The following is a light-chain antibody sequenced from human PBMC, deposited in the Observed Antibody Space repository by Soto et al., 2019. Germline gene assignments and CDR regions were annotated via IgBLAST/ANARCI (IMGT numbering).Light chain of an antibody. CDR3: QQYNNWPLS. CDR2: DAS. J-gene: IGKJ1*01. V-gene: IGKV3-15*01. Sequence: EIVLTQSPATLSLSPGERATLSCRASQNISVYLAWYRQKPGQAPRLLIYDASTRATGIPARFSGSGSGTEFTFTISSLQSEDFAVYYCQQYNNWPLSFGQGTKVDNK. CDR1: QNISVY.